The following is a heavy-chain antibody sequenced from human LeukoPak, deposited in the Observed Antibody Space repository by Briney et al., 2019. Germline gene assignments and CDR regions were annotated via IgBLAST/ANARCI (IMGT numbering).Heavy chain of an antibody. CDR3: AKGYGDYY. D-gene: IGHD4-17*01. Sequence: GGSLRLSCAASGFTFSSYGMHRVRQAPGKGLEWVAVISYDGSNKYYADSVKGRFTISRDNSKNTLYLQMNSLRAEDTAVYYCAKGYGDYYWGQGTLVTVSS. J-gene: IGHJ4*02. CDR2: ISYDGSNK. CDR1: GFTFSSYG. V-gene: IGHV3-30*18.